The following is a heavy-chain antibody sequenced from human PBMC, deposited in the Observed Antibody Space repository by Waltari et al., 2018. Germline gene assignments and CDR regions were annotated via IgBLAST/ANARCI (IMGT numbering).Heavy chain of an antibody. CDR3: ARGGDSYGYYYYYGMDV. J-gene: IGHJ6*02. D-gene: IGHD5-18*01. CDR2: INHSGST. Sequence: QVQLQQWGAGLLKPSETLSLTSAGSGGSSSGYYWSSIRHPPRQGRECIWDINHSGSTNYKPSLKSRVTISVDTSKNQFSLKLSSVTAADTAVYYCARGGDSYGYYYYYGMDVWGQGTTVTVSS. V-gene: IGHV4-34*01. CDR1: GGSSSGYY.